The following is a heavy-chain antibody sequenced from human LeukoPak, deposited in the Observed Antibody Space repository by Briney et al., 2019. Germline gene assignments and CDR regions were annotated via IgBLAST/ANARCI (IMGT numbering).Heavy chain of an antibody. V-gene: IGHV1-18*04. CDR2: ISPFNGKT. Sequence: ASVKVSCKASGYTFSSYYIHWVRQAPGHGLKWMGWISPFNGKTRFAEEFQDRLTMTTDTPTRTAYMVLRSLRSDDTAVYYCVRDRDATPDDVRDYWGQGTLVTVSS. CDR3: VRDRDATPDDVRDY. J-gene: IGHJ4*02. D-gene: IGHD2-21*02. CDR1: GYTFSSYY.